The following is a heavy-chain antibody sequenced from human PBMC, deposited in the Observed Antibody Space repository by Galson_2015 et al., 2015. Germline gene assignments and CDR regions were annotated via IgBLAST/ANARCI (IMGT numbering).Heavy chain of an antibody. D-gene: IGHD6-19*01. CDR1: GGSVSSSGFY. CDR3: ARGSGWYATLY. V-gene: IGHV4-61*08. J-gene: IGHJ4*01. Sequence: LSLTCSVSGGSVSSSGFYWTWIRQPPGKGLEWIGDMDYTGGTFYNPSLKSRVAISMDTIQNSFSMKLTSVTAADTAVYYCARGSGWYATLYWGHGTLVTVSS. CDR2: MDYTGGT.